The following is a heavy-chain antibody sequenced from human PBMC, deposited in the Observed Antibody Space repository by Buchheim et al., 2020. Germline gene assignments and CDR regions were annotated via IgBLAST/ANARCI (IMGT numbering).Heavy chain of an antibody. V-gene: IGHV1-2*04. CDR2: VNPNSGDT. J-gene: IGHJ5*02. CDR3: ARERRSSYNWFDP. D-gene: IGHD3-16*02. CDR1: GYTFSGYY. Sequence: QVQLVQSGAEVKKPGASVKVSCQASGYTFSGYYMHWVRQAPGQGLEWMGWVNPNSGDTNYAQKFQGWVTMSRDTSISTAYMELSRLRSDDTAVYYCARERRSSYNWFDPWGQGTL.